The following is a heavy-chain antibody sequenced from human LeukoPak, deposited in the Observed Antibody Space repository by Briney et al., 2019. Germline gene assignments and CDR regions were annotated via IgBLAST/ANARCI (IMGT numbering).Heavy chain of an antibody. CDR2: ISHDGSNK. V-gene: IGHV3-30*18. CDR1: GFTFSSCG. D-gene: IGHD5-12*01. Sequence: GRSLRLSCAASGFTFSSCGMHWVRQAPGKGLEWVAVISHDGSNKYYADSVKGRFTISRDNSKYTLYLQMNSLGAEDTAVFYCAKAKGAYDFYFDYWGQGTLVTVSS. CDR3: AKAKGAYDFYFDY. J-gene: IGHJ4*02.